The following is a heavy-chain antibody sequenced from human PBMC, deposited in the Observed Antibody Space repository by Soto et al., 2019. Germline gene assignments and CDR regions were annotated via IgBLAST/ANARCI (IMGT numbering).Heavy chain of an antibody. CDR1: GFTFGDYA. CDR2: IRSKAYGGTT. CDR3: TRDLGVTREMAKINDGWNVYY. Sequence: GGSLRLSCTASGFTFGDYAMSWVRQAPGKGREWVGFIRSKAYGGTTEYAASVKGRFTISRDESKSIAYLQMNSLKTEETAVYYCTRDLGVTREMAKINDGWNVYYWGQGT. D-gene: IGHD1-1*01. V-gene: IGHV3-49*04. J-gene: IGHJ4*02.